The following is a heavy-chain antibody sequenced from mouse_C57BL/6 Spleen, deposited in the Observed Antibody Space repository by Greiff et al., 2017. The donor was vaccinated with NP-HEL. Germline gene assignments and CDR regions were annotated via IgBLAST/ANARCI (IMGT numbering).Heavy chain of an antibody. CDR3: ARDSSGYDYAMDY. Sequence: EVKLVESGGGLVQPGGSLKLSCAASGFTFSDYGMAWVRQAPRKGPEWVAFISNLAYSIYYADTVTGRFTISRENAKNTLYLEMSSLRSEDTAMYYCARDSSGYDYAMDYWGQGTSVTVSS. D-gene: IGHD3-2*02. CDR2: ISNLAYSI. J-gene: IGHJ4*01. CDR1: GFTFSDYG. V-gene: IGHV5-15*01.